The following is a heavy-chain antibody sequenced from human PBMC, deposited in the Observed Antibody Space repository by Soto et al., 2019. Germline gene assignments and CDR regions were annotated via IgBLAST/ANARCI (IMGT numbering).Heavy chain of an antibody. CDR1: GFTFSSYA. D-gene: IGHD2-21*02. Sequence: PGGSLRLSCAASGFTFSSYAMSWVRQAPGKGLEWVSVISGSGSSTFYADSVKGRFTVSRDNSKNTLYLQMNSLRAEDTAVYYCAKDPVGVTRTFEYWGQGTLVTVSS. V-gene: IGHV3-23*01. J-gene: IGHJ4*02. CDR3: AKDPVGVTRTFEY. CDR2: ISGSGSST.